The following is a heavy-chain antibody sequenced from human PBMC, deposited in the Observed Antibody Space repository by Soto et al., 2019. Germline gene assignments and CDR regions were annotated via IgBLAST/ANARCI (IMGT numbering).Heavy chain of an antibody. CDR3: ASGGWEPPI. V-gene: IGHV3-7*03. J-gene: IGHJ4*02. CDR1: GFSFSTYW. D-gene: IGHD1-26*01. Sequence: EVQLVESGGGLVQPGGSLRLSCAASGFSFSTYWMSWVRQAPGKGLEWVATIKPDGSDKYYVDSVKGRFTISRDNAKKSLLLQMNSLTAEDTAVYYCASGGWEPPIWGQGTVVTVSS. CDR2: IKPDGSDK.